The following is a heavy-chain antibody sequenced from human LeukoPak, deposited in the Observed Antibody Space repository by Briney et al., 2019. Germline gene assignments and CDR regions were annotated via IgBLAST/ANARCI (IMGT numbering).Heavy chain of an antibody. CDR2: INHSGST. CDR3: ARGSRDYDFWSGFYYYYGMDV. V-gene: IGHV4-34*01. Sequence: PSKTLSLTCAVYGGSFSGYYWSWIRQPPGKGLEWIGEINHSGSTNYNPFLKSRVTISVDTSKNQFSLKLSSVTAADTAVYYCARGSRDYDFWSGFYYYYGMDVWGQGTTVTVSS. J-gene: IGHJ6*02. CDR1: GGSFSGYY. D-gene: IGHD3-3*01.